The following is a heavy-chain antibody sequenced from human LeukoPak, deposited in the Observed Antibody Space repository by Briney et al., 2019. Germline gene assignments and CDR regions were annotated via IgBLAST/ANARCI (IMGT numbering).Heavy chain of an antibody. CDR1: GFIFSSYA. CDR3: ARGGNIFGVDIIYYYYYYMDV. J-gene: IGHJ6*03. V-gene: IGHV3-64*01. Sequence: PGGSLRLSCAASGFIFSSYAMHWVRQKAPGKGLEYVSAISSSGGHTYYANSVRGRFTISRDNAKNSLYLQMNSLRAEDTAVYYCARGGNIFGVDIIYYYYYYMDVWGKGTTVTVSS. CDR2: ISSSGGHT. D-gene: IGHD3-3*01.